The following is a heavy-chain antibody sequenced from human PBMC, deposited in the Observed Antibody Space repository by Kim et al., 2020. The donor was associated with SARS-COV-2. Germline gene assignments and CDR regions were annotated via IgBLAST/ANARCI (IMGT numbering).Heavy chain of an antibody. J-gene: IGHJ6*02. V-gene: IGHV3-30*18. CDR1: GFTFSSYG. D-gene: IGHD3-3*01. CDR3: AKDISWGVVYYGMDV. Sequence: GGSLRLSCAASGFTFSSYGMHWVRQAPGKGLECVAVISYDGSNKYYADSVKGRFTISRDNSKNTLYLQMNSLRAEDTAVYYCAKDISWGVVYYGMDVWGQGTTVTVSS. CDR2: ISYDGSNK.